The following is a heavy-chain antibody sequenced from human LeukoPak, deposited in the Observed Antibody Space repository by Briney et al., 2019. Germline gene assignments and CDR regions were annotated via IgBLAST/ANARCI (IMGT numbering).Heavy chain of an antibody. Sequence: SETLSLTCTVSGGSISSYYWSWIRQPPGKGLEWIGYIYYSGSTNYNPSLKSRVTISVDTSKNQLSLKLSSVTAADTAVYYCARARDNWNDRYYFDYWGQGTLVTVSS. V-gene: IGHV4-59*08. CDR3: ARARDNWNDRYYFDY. CDR1: GGSISSYY. D-gene: IGHD1-20*01. CDR2: IYYSGST. J-gene: IGHJ4*02.